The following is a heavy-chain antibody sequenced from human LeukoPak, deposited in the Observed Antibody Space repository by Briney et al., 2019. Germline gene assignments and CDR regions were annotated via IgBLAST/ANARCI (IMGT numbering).Heavy chain of an antibody. CDR1: GVSISSSSYY. Sequence: PSETLSLTCTVSGVSISSSSYYWSWIRRPPGKGLEWIGYIYYSGSTNYSPSLKSRVTISADTSRNQFSLKLSSVTAADTAVYYCARLDRGYRYGDFDHWGQGTLVTVSS. J-gene: IGHJ4*02. D-gene: IGHD5-18*01. V-gene: IGHV4-61*05. CDR2: IYYSGST. CDR3: ARLDRGYRYGDFDH.